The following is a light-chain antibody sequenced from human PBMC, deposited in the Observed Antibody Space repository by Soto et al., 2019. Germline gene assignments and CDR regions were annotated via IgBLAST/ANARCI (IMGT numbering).Light chain of an antibody. V-gene: IGLV1-44*01. CDR1: SSNIGSNT. CDR2: TNN. CDR3: AAWDERPNGLGV. Sequence: QSVLTQPPSASGTPGQSVTISCPGSSSNIGSNTVNWYQQIPGTAPKLVIYTNNQRPSGVSDRFSGSKSGTSASLAISGLQYEDEVDYYGAAWDERPNGLGVFGGGTKLTVL. J-gene: IGLJ3*02.